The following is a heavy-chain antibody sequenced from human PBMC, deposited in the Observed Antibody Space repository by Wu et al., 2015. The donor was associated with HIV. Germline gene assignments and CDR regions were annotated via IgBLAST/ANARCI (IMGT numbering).Heavy chain of an antibody. CDR1: GYSTTSGNY. V-gene: IGHV4-38-2*01. D-gene: IGHD2-2*01. CDR3: ARHVPKIKYFFDY. CDR2: IYQSGNT. Sequence: QVQLQESGPGLVKPSETLSLTCAVSGYSTTSGNYWGWIRQPPGKGLQWIGSIYQSGNTYDNASLKSRVTMSVDTSKNQFSLRLGSVTAADTAIHYCARHVPKIKYFFDYWGQGMLVTVSS. J-gene: IGHJ4*02.